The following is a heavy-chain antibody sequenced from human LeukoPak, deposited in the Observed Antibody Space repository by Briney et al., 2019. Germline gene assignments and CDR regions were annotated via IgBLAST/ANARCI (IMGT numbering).Heavy chain of an antibody. J-gene: IGHJ4*02. V-gene: IGHV3-21*01. Sequence: GGSLRLSCAASGFTFSSYSMNWVRQAPGKGLEWVSSISRSSNYKYYADSVKGRFTISRDNSKNTLYLQMNSLRPEDTAVYYCARRWSFDYWGQGTLVTVSS. D-gene: IGHD6-13*01. CDR1: GFTFSSYS. CDR3: ARRWSFDY. CDR2: ISRSSNYK.